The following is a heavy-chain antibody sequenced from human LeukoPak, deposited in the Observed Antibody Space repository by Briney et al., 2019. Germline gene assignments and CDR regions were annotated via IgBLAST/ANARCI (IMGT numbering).Heavy chain of an antibody. CDR1: GRSITIYN. V-gene: IGHV4-4*07. J-gene: IGHJ4*02. Sequence: KPSETLSLTCSVSGRSITIYNWIWIPQPAGKGLEWIGRIYATGSTNYNPSLKSRVTISVDKSKNQFSLKLSSVTAADTAVYYCATGGSYLVYWGQGTLVTVSS. CDR2: IYATGST. D-gene: IGHD3-10*01. CDR3: ATGGSYLVY.